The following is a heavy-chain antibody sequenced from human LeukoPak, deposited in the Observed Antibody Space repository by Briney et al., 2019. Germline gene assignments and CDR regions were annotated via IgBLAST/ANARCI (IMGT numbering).Heavy chain of an antibody. J-gene: IGHJ4*02. D-gene: IGHD2-2*01. CDR2: ISYDGNEK. CDR1: GFTVSSNY. V-gene: IGHV3-30*18. Sequence: GGSLRLSCAASGFTVSSNYMHWVRQAPGKGLEWVAVISYDGNEKHYADSVKGRFTISRDNSKNTLYVQMNSLRAEDTAVYYCAKRGAYCSSASCLPDYWGQGTLVTVAS. CDR3: AKRGAYCSSASCLPDY.